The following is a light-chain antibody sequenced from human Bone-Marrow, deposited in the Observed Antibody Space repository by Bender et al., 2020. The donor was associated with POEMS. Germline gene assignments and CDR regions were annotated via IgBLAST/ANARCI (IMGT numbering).Light chain of an antibody. J-gene: IGLJ3*02. Sequence: QSALTQPASVSGSPGQSITISCTGTSSDVGSNNLVSWYQQQPGKAPKVILYEVNQRPTGVSHRFSGSKSGNTASLTISGLQADDEADYYCCSYAGSSTLVFGGGTKLTVL. CDR2: EVN. CDR1: SSDVGSNNL. CDR3: CSYAGSSTLV. V-gene: IGLV2-23*02.